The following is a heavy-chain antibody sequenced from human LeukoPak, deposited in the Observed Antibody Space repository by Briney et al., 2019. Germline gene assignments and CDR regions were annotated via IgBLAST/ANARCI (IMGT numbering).Heavy chain of an antibody. Sequence: SETLSLTCAVSGGSFSGHYWNWIRQPPGKGLEWIGEISHGGSTNYSPSLKSRVTISVDTSQNQFSLRLSSVTAADTAVYYCARRPPLVVVAVPFDPWGQGTLVTVSS. V-gene: IGHV4-34*01. CDR3: ARRPPLVVVAVPFDP. J-gene: IGHJ5*02. CDR1: GGSFSGHY. D-gene: IGHD2-15*01. CDR2: ISHGGST.